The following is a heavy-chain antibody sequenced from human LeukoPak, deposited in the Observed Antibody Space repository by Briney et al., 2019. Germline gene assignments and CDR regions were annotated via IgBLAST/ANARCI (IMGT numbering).Heavy chain of an antibody. CDR2: INLSGGST. J-gene: IGHJ4*02. Sequence: ASVKVSCKASGYTFTSYYVHWVRQAPGQGLEWMGIINLSGGSTSYAQKFQGRVTMTRDTSTSTVYMELSSLRSEDTAVYYCSRGGMDYFDYWGQGTLVTVSS. CDR1: GYTFTSYY. V-gene: IGHV1-46*01. CDR3: SRGGMDYFDY. D-gene: IGHD3-16*01.